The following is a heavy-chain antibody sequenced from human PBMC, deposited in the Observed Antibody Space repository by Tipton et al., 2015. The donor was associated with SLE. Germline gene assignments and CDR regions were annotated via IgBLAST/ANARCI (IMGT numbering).Heavy chain of an antibody. J-gene: IGHJ6*02. Sequence: SLRLSCAASGFTDSSNYMSWVRLAPGKGLEWVSVIYSGGSTYYADSVKGRFTISRDNSKNTLYLQMNSLRAEDTAVYYCARRLGMDVWGQGTTVTVSS. CDR1: GFTDSSNY. CDR3: ARRLGMDV. CDR2: IYSGGST. V-gene: IGHV3-53*05.